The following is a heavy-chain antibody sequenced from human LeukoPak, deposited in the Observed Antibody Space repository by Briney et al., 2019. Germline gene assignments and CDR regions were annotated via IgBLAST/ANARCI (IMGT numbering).Heavy chain of an antibody. CDR3: ARHVDTDYYYYMDV. Sequence: SETLSLTCTVSGGSISSSSYYWGWIRQPPGKGLEWIGSIYYSGSTYYNPSLKSRVTISVDTSKNQFSLKLSSATAADTAVYYCARHVDTDYYYYMDVWGKGTTVTVSS. D-gene: IGHD5-18*01. CDR2: IYYSGST. V-gene: IGHV4-39*01. J-gene: IGHJ6*03. CDR1: GGSISSSSYY.